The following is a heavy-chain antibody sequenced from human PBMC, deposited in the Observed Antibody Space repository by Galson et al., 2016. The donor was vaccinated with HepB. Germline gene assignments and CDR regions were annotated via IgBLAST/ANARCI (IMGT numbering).Heavy chain of an antibody. CDR1: GVTFTSSA. Sequence: SVKVSCKASGVTFTSSAVQWVRQARGQRLEWIGWIVVGSGNTNYAQKFQERVTITRDMSTSTAYMELSSLRSEDTAVYYCAGEEWLLSCVLDYWGQGTLVTVSS. D-gene: IGHD3-3*01. J-gene: IGHJ4*02. V-gene: IGHV1-58*01. CDR3: AGEEWLLSCVLDY. CDR2: IVVGSGNT.